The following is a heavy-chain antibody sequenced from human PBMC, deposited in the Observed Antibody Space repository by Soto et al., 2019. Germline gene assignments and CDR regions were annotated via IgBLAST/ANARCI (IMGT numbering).Heavy chain of an antibody. CDR2: ITGGGFST. J-gene: IGHJ6*02. CDR3: AKGGVRGVQMDV. CDR1: GFIFSRYA. Sequence: EVQLLESGGGLVQPGGSLRLSCAASGFIFSRYAMTWVRQAPGEGLEWVSAITGGGFSTYYTDSVKGRFTISRDNSKNTLYLQMNRLRAEDTAVYFCAKGGVRGVQMDVWGQGTTVTVSS. V-gene: IGHV3-23*01. D-gene: IGHD3-10*01.